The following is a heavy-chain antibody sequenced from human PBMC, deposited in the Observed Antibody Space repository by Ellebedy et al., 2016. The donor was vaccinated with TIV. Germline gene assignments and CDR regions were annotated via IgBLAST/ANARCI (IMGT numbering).Heavy chain of an antibody. CDR1: GFTFSSYA. V-gene: IGHV3-15*01. Sequence: GESLKISXAASGFTFSSYAMSWVRQAPGKGLEWVGRIKSKTDGGTTDYAAPVKGRFTISRDDSKNTLYLQMNSLKTEDTAVYYCTTGHYYGSGSRDYWGQGTLVTVSS. CDR2: IKSKTDGGTT. D-gene: IGHD3-10*01. J-gene: IGHJ4*02. CDR3: TTGHYYGSGSRDY.